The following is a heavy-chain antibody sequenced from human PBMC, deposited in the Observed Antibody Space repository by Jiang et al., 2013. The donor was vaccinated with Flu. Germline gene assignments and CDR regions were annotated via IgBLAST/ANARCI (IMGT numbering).Heavy chain of an antibody. CDR1: GGSISSGGYY. V-gene: IGHV4-61*02. CDR2: LIVWGH. CDR3: ARGPRAGPRGWFDP. J-gene: IGHJ5*02. Sequence: GLVKPSQTLSLTCTVSGGSISSGGYYLSWFRQPAGRDWSGLGVLIVWGHQVXPSLQSRVTISIDSLRLSSVTAADTAMYYCARGPRAGPRGWFDPWGQGILVTVSS. D-gene: IGHD3-10*01.